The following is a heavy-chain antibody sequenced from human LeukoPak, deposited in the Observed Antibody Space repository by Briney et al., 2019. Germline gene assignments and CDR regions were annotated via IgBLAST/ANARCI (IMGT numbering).Heavy chain of an antibody. CDR1: GGSISSYY. CDR3: ARIRSWYYFDY. D-gene: IGHD6-13*01. J-gene: IGHJ4*02. CDR2: IYYSGST. V-gene: IGHV4-59*08. Sequence: SETLSLTCTVSGGSISSYYWSWIRQPPGKGLEWIGYIYYSGSTNYNPSLKSRVTISVDTSKNQFSLKLSSVTAADTAVHYCARIRSWYYFDYWGQGALVTVSS.